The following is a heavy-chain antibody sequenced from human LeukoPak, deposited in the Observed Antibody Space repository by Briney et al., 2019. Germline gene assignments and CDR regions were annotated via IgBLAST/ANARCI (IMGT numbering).Heavy chain of an antibody. J-gene: IGHJ2*01. V-gene: IGHV4-38-2*02. Sequence: SETLSLTCTVSGYSISSGYYWGWIRQPPGKGLEWIGSIYHSGSTYYNPSLKSRVTISVDTSKNQFSLKLSSVTAADTAVYYCARVSGRFTWYFDLWGRGTLVTVSS. CDR1: GYSISSGYY. CDR2: IYHSGST. CDR3: ARVSGRFTWYFDL.